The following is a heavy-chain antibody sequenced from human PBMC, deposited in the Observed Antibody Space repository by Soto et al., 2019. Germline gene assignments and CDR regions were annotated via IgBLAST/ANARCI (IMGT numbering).Heavy chain of an antibody. J-gene: IGHJ6*02. CDR2: INPNSGDT. V-gene: IGHV1-2*02. CDR1: GYTFTGYY. Sequence: ASVKVSCKASGYTFTGYYMHWVRQAPGRGLEWMGWINPNSGDTEYAQNFQGRVTMTRDTSFNLVYMEMSGLMSDDTAVYYCARDARGTRGFDEMDIWGQGTTVTVSS. D-gene: IGHD3-9*01. CDR3: ARDARGTRGFDEMDI.